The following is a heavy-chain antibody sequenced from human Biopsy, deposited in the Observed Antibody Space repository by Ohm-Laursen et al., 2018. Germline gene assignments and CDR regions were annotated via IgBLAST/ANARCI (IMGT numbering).Heavy chain of an antibody. V-gene: IGHV3-53*01. CDR2: LHDRGVT. D-gene: IGHD3-16*01. J-gene: IGHJ6*02. Sequence: SLRLSCAASGITVNDHYMSWVRQAPGKGLEWVSSLHDRGVTYYADSVKGRFTISGDNSKNTLYLQMNGLRAEDTAVYFYQGGHLPPGQFYGVDAWGQGTTVTVSS. CDR3: QGGHLPPGQFYGVDA. CDR1: GITVNDHY.